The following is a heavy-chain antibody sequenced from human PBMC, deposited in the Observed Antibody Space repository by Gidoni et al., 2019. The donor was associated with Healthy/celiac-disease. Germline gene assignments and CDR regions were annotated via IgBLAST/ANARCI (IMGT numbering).Heavy chain of an antibody. J-gene: IGHJ4*02. Sequence: QVQLVESGGGVVQPGRSLRLSWAASGFPFSSYAMHWVRQAPGKGLEWVAVISYDGSNKYYADSVKGRFTISRDNSKNTLYLQMNSLRAEDTAVYYCAREGDYGDFVLDYWGQGTLVTVSS. D-gene: IGHD4-17*01. CDR1: GFPFSSYA. V-gene: IGHV3-30-3*01. CDR2: ISYDGSNK. CDR3: AREGDYGDFVLDY.